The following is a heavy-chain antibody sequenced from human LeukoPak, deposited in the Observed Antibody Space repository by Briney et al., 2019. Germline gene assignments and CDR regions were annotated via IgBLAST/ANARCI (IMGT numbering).Heavy chain of an antibody. CDR1: GGSMSSSSYY. CDR2: IYYSGST. CDR3: ARGHFTATRHFDY. D-gene: IGHD5-12*01. J-gene: IGHJ4*02. Sequence: SETLSLTCSVSGGSMSSSSYYWGWIRQPPGKGLEWIGSIYYSGSTYYNPSLKSRVTISEDTSNNQFSLKLSSVTAADAAVYYCARGHFTATRHFDYWGQGTLVTVSS. V-gene: IGHV4-39*07.